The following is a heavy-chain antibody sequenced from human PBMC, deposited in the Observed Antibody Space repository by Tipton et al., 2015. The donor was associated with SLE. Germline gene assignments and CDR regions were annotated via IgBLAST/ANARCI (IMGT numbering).Heavy chain of an antibody. CDR3: ARELRAGYFDY. Sequence: TLSLTCAVYGGSFSGYYWSWIRQPPGKGLEWIGEINHGGSTNYNPSLKSRVTISVDTSKNQFSLKLSSVTAADTAVYYCARELRAGYFDYWGQGTLVTVSS. J-gene: IGHJ4*02. CDR2: INHGGST. V-gene: IGHV4-34*01. CDR1: GGSFSGYY. D-gene: IGHD3-10*01.